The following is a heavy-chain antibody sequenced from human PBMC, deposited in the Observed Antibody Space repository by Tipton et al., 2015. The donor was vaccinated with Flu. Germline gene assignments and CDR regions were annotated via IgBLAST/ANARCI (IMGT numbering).Heavy chain of an antibody. V-gene: IGHV3-23*04. Sequence: QLVQSGGGSVQPGGSLRLSCAVSGFTLTRYGMSWVRQAPGKGLEWISGFSVSGGATFFADSVKGRFTISRDYYKNTLYLQMNSLRPDDTAVYYCAKVIPELVAGLDRWGQGTLVTVSS. CDR1: GFTLTRYG. CDR3: AKVIPELVAGLDR. CDR2: FSVSGGAT. D-gene: IGHD6-19*01. J-gene: IGHJ5*02.